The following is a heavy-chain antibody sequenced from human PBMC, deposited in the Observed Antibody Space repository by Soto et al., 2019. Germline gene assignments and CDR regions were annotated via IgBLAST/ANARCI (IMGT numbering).Heavy chain of an antibody. D-gene: IGHD1-26*01. V-gene: IGHV3-33*01. J-gene: IGHJ4*02. Sequence: PGGSLRLSCAASGIAFSGHGMHWVRQAPGKGLEWVAVIRFDGSNIYYGDSVKGRFTISRDNSKNTLYLQMNSLRAEDTAVYYCARDGVGGTVFFGYLDYWGPGALVTVSS. CDR3: ARDGVGGTVFFGYLDY. CDR1: GIAFSGHG. CDR2: IRFDGSNI.